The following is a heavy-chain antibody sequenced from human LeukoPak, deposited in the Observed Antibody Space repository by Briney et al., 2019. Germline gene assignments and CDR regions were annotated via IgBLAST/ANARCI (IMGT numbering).Heavy chain of an antibody. CDR3: AGSYYNVFDY. Sequence: GGSLRLSCAASGFTFSSYSMNWVRQAPGKGLEWVALIWYDGSNKYYADSVKGRFTISRDNSKNTLYLQMNSLRAEDTAVYYCAGSYYNVFDYWGQGTLVTVSS. CDR2: IWYDGSNK. J-gene: IGHJ4*02. CDR1: GFTFSSYS. V-gene: IGHV3-33*08. D-gene: IGHD3-10*01.